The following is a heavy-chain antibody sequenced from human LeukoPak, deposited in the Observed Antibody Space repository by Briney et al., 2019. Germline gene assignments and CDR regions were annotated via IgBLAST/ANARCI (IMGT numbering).Heavy chain of an antibody. D-gene: IGHD5-18*01. CDR2: IYYSGST. Sequence: PSETLSLTCTVSGGSISSYYWSWIRQPPGKGLEWIGYIYYSGSTNYNPSLKSRVTISVDTSKNQFSLKLSSVTAADTAVYYCAGGIYGYSYGYGAHYFDYWGQGTLVTVSS. CDR3: AGGIYGYSYGYGAHYFDY. V-gene: IGHV4-59*01. CDR1: GGSISSYY. J-gene: IGHJ4*02.